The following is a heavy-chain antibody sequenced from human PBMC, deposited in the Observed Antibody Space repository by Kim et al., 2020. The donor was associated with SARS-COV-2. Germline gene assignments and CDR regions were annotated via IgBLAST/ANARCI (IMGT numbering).Heavy chain of an antibody. J-gene: IGHJ5*02. CDR3: RGSSGYYKNWFDP. V-gene: IGHV3-15*01. Sequence: YAAPVKGRFTISRDDSKNTLYLQMNSLKTEDTAVYYCRGSSGYYKNWFDPWGQGTLVTVSS. D-gene: IGHD3-22*01.